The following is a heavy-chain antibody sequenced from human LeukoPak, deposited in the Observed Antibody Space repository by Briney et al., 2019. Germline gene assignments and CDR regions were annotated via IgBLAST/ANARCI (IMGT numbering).Heavy chain of an antibody. J-gene: IGHJ6*02. V-gene: IGHV3-21*01. CDR2: ISSSSSYI. Sequence: GRSLTLSWAAAGSTFISYSMNWVRQAPGEGLEWVSSISSSSSYIYYADSVKGRFTFSRDNAKNSLYLQMNSLRAEDTAVYYCARDRQMRGMDVWGQGTTVTVYS. CDR1: GSTFISYS. D-gene: IGHD5-24*01. CDR3: ARDRQMRGMDV.